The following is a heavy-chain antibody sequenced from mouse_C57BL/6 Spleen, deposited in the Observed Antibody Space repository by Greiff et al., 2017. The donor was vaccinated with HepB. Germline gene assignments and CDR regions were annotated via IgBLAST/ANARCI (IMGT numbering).Heavy chain of an antibody. CDR3: ASPNYDYDSYAMDY. CDR2: ISYDGSN. CDR1: GYSITSGYY. D-gene: IGHD2-4*01. J-gene: IGHJ4*01. V-gene: IGHV3-6*01. Sequence: VQLQQSGPGLVKPSQSLSLTCSVTGYSITSGYYWNWIRQFPGNKLEWMGYISYDGSNNYNPSLKNRISITRDTSKNQFFLKLNSVTTEDTATYYCASPNYDYDSYAMDYWGQGTSVTVSS.